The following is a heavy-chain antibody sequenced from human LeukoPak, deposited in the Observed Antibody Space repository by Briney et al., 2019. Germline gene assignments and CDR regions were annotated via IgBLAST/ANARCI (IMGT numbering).Heavy chain of an antibody. CDR3: ARDGGDKTAHFGDQFDQ. Sequence: GGSLRLSCSASGFTFSNYAMHWVRLAPGKGLQWVSIISYDGSNKYYADSVKGRFTISRDNSKNTLYLQMNGLRPEDTALYYCARDGGDKTAHFGDQFDQWGQGTLVTVSS. CDR2: ISYDGSNK. CDR1: GFTFSNYA. V-gene: IGHV3-30*01. J-gene: IGHJ4*02. D-gene: IGHD2-21*02.